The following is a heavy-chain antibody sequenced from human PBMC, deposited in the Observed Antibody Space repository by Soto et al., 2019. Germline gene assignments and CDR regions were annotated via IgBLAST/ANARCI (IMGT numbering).Heavy chain of an antibody. J-gene: IGHJ5*02. Sequence: QVQLQQWGAGLLKPSETLSLTCAVYGGSFSGYYWSWIRQPPGKGLEWIGEIKHSGSTNYNPALKSRGTISVGTSKNQFSLKLSSVTAADTAVYYCARDTGIAAAGRGHWFDPWGQGTLVTVSS. V-gene: IGHV4-34*01. CDR3: ARDTGIAAAGRGHWFDP. CDR1: GGSFSGYY. CDR2: IKHSGST. D-gene: IGHD6-13*01.